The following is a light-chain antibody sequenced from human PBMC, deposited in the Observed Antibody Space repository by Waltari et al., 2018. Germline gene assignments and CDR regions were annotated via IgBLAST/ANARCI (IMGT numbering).Light chain of an antibody. CDR3: QHYVRVPVT. V-gene: IGKV3-20*01. CDR1: QRVGRS. Sequence: IVLTQSPATLSLSPGERATLSCSASQRVGRSLAWDQYKPDQAPTLLIYGASSSATGAPDRISGRASGEDFSLTISRVETEDCAVYYCQHYVRVPVTFGQGTKVEIK. CDR2: GAS. J-gene: IGKJ1*01.